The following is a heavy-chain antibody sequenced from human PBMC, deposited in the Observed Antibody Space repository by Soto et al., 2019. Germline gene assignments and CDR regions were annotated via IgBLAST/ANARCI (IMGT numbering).Heavy chain of an antibody. Sequence: QVLLVESGGGVVQPVRSLSLSCAASGFTFSSYGMHWVCQAPGKGLEWVAVIRYDGSNKYYADSVKGRITIFRANSKNPLYLQMNSLRAEDTAVYYCARESRGYSYGYLFDYWGQGTLVTVSS. CDR1: GFTFSSYG. D-gene: IGHD5-18*01. CDR3: ARESRGYSYGYLFDY. J-gene: IGHJ4*02. CDR2: IRYDGSNK. V-gene: IGHV3-33*01.